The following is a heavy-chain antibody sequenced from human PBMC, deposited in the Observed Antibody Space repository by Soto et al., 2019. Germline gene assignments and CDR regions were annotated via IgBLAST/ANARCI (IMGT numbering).Heavy chain of an antibody. J-gene: IGHJ5*02. CDR1: GGSISSYD. CDR2: IYYSGST. V-gene: IGHV4-59*01. D-gene: IGHD2-2*01. CDR3: ARTRTPIVVVPAAMRRFWFDP. Sequence: PSETLSLTCTVSGGSISSYDWSWIRQPPGKGLEWIGYIYYSGSTNYNPSLKSRVTISVDTSKNQFSLKLSSVTAADTAVYYCARTRTPIVVVPAAMRRFWFDPWGQGTLVTVSS.